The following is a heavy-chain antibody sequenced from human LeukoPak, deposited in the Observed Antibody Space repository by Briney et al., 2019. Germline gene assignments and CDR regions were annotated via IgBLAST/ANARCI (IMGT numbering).Heavy chain of an antibody. CDR2: IYYSGST. CDR1: GGSISSSSYY. D-gene: IGHD2-15*01. V-gene: IGHV4-39*01. CDR3: ARHSPYCSGGSCYSKYYYMDV. Sequence: SETLSLTCTVSGGSISSSSYYWGWIRQPPGKVLEWIGSIYYSGSTYYNPSLKSRVTISLDTSKNQFSLKLSAVTAAEPAVYYCARHSPYCSGGSCYSKYYYMDVWGKGTTVTLSS. J-gene: IGHJ6*03.